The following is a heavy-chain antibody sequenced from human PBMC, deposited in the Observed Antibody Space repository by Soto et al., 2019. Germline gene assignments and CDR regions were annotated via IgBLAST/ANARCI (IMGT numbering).Heavy chain of an antibody. CDR3: ARAGGLYGDYGY. V-gene: IGHV4-30-4*01. J-gene: IGHJ4*02. CDR2: IYYSGST. CDR1: GGSISSGDYY. Sequence: SETPSLTCIVSGGSISSGDYYWSWIRQPPGKGLEWIGYIYYSGSTYYNPSLKSRVTISVDTSKNQFSLKLSSVTAADTAVYYCARAGGLYGDYGYWGQGTLVTVSS. D-gene: IGHD4-17*01.